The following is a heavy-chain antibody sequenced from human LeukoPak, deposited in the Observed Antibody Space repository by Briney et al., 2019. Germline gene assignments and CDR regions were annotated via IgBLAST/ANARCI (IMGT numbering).Heavy chain of an antibody. V-gene: IGHV4-59*03. J-gene: IGHJ1*01. CDR3: AASGNSWWEGFFHD. CDR1: RASMSSFF. D-gene: IGHD2-8*02. CDR2: IHYSGTT. Sequence: SETLSLTCTVARASMSSFFWSWLRQPPGKGLEWIGHIHYSGTTKYNPSLTSRITLSMDTSKSQVSLRLTSVTAADTAMYYCAASGNSWWEGFFHDWGQGTLVSVSS.